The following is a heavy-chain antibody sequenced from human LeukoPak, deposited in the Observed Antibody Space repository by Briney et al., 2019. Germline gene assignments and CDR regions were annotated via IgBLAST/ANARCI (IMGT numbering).Heavy chain of an antibody. CDR2: ISGGGGPT. CDR3: AKNSGYSWQCFFDY. CDR1: GFTFSNYA. V-gene: IGHV3-23*01. Sequence: GGSLRLSCAASGFTFSNYAMSWVRQAPGKGLEWVSAISGGGGPTYYADSVKGRFTISRDNSKNTLYLQMNSLRAEDAAVYFCAKNSGYSWQCFFDYWGQGTLVTVSS. D-gene: IGHD6-25*01. J-gene: IGHJ4*02.